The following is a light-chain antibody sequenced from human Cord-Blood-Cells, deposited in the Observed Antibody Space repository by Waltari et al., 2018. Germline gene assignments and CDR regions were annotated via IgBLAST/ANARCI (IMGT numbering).Light chain of an antibody. CDR3: SSYTSSSTFYV. CDR2: DVS. CDR1: SSDVGGYNY. Sequence: QSALTQPASVSGSPGQSITISCTGTSSDVGGYNYVSWYQQQPGKAPKLMIYDVSKRPSAVSNRFSGSKSGNTASLTISGLQAEDEADYYCSSYTSSSTFYVFGTGTKVTVL. J-gene: IGLJ1*01. V-gene: IGLV2-14*01.